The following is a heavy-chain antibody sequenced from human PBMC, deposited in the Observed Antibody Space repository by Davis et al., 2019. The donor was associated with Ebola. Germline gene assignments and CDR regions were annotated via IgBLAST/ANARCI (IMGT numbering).Heavy chain of an antibody. V-gene: IGHV1-8*01. CDR1: GYTFTSYD. CDR2: MNPNSGNT. CDR3: AGTLYYYYGMDV. J-gene: IGHJ6*02. Sequence: ASVKVSCKASGYTFTSYDINWVRQATGQGLEWMGWMNPNSGNTGYAQKLQGRVTMTTDTSTSTVYMELRSLRSDDTALYYCAGTLYYYYGMDVWGQGTTVTVSS.